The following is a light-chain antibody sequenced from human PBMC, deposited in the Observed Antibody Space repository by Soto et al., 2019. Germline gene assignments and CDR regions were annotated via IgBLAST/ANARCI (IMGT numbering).Light chain of an antibody. V-gene: IGLV4-69*01. CDR2: LNSDGSH. CDR1: SGHNSYA. J-gene: IGLJ6*01. Sequence: QSVLTQPPSASASLGASVKLTCTLSSGHNSYAIAWHQQQPEKGPRYLMKLNSDGSHSKGDGIPDRFSGSSSGAERYLTISGLQVGDGAVHYGRPGPTDLGVCGGGT. CDR3: RPGPTDLGV.